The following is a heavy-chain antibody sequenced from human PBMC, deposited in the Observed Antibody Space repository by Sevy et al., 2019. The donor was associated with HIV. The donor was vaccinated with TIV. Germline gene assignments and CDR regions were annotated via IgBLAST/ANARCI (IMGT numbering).Heavy chain of an antibody. CDR2: IYYSGST. D-gene: IGHD4-17*01. CDR3: ARDYRGHYQPTHWFDP. CDR1: GGSISSGGYY. V-gene: IGHV4-31*03. Sequence: SETLSLTCTVSGGSISSGGYYWSWIRQHPGKGLEWIGYIYYSGSTYYNPSLKSRVTISVDTSKNQFSLKLSSVTAADTAVYYCARDYRGHYQPTHWFDPWGQGTLVTVSS. J-gene: IGHJ5*02.